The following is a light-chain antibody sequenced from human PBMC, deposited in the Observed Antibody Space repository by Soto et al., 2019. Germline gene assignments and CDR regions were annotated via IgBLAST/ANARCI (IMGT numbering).Light chain of an antibody. CDR3: SSYTTSNTRQIV. CDR1: SSEVCGYNY. CDR2: DVS. V-gene: IGLV2-14*01. Sequence: QSSPTPPASLSGSPWQSITISFTGTSSEVCGYNYVSWYQQHPGKAPKFMIYDVSNRPSGVSNRFSGSKSGNTASLTISGLQAEDEADYYCSSYTTSNTRQIVFGTGTKVTVL. J-gene: IGLJ1*01.